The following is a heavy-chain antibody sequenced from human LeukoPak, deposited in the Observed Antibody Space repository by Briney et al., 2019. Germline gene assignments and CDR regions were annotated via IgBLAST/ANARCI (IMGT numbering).Heavy chain of an antibody. CDR2: INHSGST. V-gene: IGHV4-39*07. CDR3: ARGYSYGPYY. J-gene: IGHJ4*02. D-gene: IGHD5-18*01. Sequence: SETLSLTCTVSGGSISSGDYYWSWIRQPPGKGLEWIGEINHSGSTNYNPSLKSRATISVDTSKNQFSLKLSSVTAADTAVYYCARGYSYGPYYWGQGTLVTVSS. CDR1: GGSISSGDYY.